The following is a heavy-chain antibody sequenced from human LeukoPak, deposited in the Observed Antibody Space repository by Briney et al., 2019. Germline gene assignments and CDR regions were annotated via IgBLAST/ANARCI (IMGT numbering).Heavy chain of an antibody. J-gene: IGHJ4*02. V-gene: IGHV4-59*13. Sequence: SSETLSPTCTVSGGSISSYYWSWIRQPPGKGLEWIGYIYYSGSTNYNPSLKSRVTISVDTSKNQFSLKLSSVTAADTAVYYCARDRYSGSYYGPFDYWGQGTLVTVSS. CDR3: ARDRYSGSYYGPFDY. D-gene: IGHD1-26*01. CDR2: IYYSGST. CDR1: GGSISSYY.